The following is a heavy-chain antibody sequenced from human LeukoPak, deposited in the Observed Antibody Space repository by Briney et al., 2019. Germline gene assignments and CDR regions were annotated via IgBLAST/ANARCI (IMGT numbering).Heavy chain of an antibody. J-gene: IGHJ6*02. Sequence: GGSLRLSCEASGFTFSSYAMTWVRQAPGKGLEWVSSIGSDNKPHYSESVKGRFAISRDNSKNTLFLQLHNLRVEDTALYYCARGLHYYVAMDVWGQGTTVTVSS. CDR1: GFTFSSYA. D-gene: IGHD3-10*02. CDR3: ARGLHYYVAMDV. CDR2: IGSDNKP. V-gene: IGHV3-23*05.